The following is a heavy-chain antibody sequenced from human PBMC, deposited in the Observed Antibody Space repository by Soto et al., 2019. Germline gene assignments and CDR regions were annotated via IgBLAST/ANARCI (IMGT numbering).Heavy chain of an antibody. CDR1: GFTFSSYA. CDR2: ISGSGGTT. J-gene: IGHJ6*02. CDR3: AASPGWLGEGSGGLDV. Sequence: GGSLRLSCAASGFTFSSYAMSWVRQAPGKGLVWVSAISGSGGTTYYADSVTGRFTISRDNSKNTLHLQMNSLTSDDTAVYYCAASPGWLGEGSGGLDVWGLGATVTVSS. D-gene: IGHD3-10*01. V-gene: IGHV3-23*01.